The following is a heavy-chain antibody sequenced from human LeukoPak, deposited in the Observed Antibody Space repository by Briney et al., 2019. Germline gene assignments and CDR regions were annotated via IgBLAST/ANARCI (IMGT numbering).Heavy chain of an antibody. Sequence: PGGSLRLSCAASGFTFSSHWMSWVRQAPGKGLEWVANINPDGGEERYVDSVKGRFVISRDNAKNSLYLQMNSLRAEDTAVYYCAIWGADQNCWGQGTLVTVSS. CDR3: AIWGADQNC. D-gene: IGHD3-16*01. CDR1: GFTFSSHW. V-gene: IGHV3-7*02. CDR2: INPDGGEE. J-gene: IGHJ4*02.